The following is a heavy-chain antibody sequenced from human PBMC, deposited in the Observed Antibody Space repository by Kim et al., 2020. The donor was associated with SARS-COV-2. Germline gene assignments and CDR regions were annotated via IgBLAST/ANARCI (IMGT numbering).Heavy chain of an antibody. CDR3: ARNRQQLVRGRYYYYYYM. D-gene: IGHD6-13*01. CDR1: GGSFSGYY. Sequence: SETLSLTCAVYGGSFSGYYWSWIRQPPGKGLEWIGEINHSGSTNYNPSLKSRVTISVDTSKNQFSLKLSSVTAADTAVYYCARNRQQLVRGRYYYYYYM. J-gene: IGHJ6*03. CDR2: INHSGST. V-gene: IGHV4-34*01.